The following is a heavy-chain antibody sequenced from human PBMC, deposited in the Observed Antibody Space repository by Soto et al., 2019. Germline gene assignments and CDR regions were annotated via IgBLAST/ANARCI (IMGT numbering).Heavy chain of an antibody. CDR2: IYYSGST. CDR3: ARLSYGSGIYYYGMDV. J-gene: IGHJ6*02. V-gene: IGHV4-59*08. Sequence: SETLSLTCTVSGGSISSYYWSWIRQPPGKGLEWIGYIYYSGSTNYNPSLKSRVTISVDTSKNQFSLKLSSVTAADTAVYYCARLSYGSGIYYYGMDVWGQGTTVTVSS. D-gene: IGHD3-10*01. CDR1: GGSISSYY.